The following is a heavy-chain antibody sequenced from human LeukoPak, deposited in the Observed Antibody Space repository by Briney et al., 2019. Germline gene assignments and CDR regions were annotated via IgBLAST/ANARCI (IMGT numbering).Heavy chain of an antibody. J-gene: IGHJ4*02. D-gene: IGHD6-19*01. CDR1: GFTFSSYG. CDR3: AREPSPSSGWYRRTYYLDY. Sequence: GGSLRLSCAASGFTFSSYGMHWVRQAPGKGLEWVAFIRYDGSNKYYADSVKGRFTISRDNSKNTLYLQMNSLRAEDTAVYYCAREPSPSSGWYRRTYYLDYWGQGTLVTVSS. CDR2: IRYDGSNK. V-gene: IGHV3-30*02.